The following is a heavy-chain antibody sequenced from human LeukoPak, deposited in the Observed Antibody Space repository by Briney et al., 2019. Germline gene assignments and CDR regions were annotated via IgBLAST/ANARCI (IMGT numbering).Heavy chain of an antibody. V-gene: IGHV1-69*04. J-gene: IGHJ3*02. Sequence: SVKVSCKASGGTFSSYAISWVRQAPGQGLEWMGRIIPILGIANYAQKFQGRVTITADKSTSTAYMELSSLRSEDTAVYYCARDLIHEHAFDIWGQGTMVTVSS. CDR1: GGTFSSYA. CDR3: ARDLIHEHAFDI. CDR2: IIPILGIA.